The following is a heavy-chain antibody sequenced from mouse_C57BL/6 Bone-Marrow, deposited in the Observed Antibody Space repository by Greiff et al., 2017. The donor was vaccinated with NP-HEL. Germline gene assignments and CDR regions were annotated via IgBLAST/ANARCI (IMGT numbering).Heavy chain of an antibody. CDR2: IDPSDSYT. V-gene: IGHV1-50*01. J-gene: IGHJ3*01. CDR3: ASYRAWFAY. CDR1: GYTFTSYW. Sequence: QVQLQQPGAELVKPGASVKLSCKASGYTFTSYWMQWVKQRPGQGLEWIGEIDPSDSYTNYNQKFKGKATLTVDTSSSTAYMQLSSLTSEDSAVYYCASYRAWFAYWGQGTLVTVSA.